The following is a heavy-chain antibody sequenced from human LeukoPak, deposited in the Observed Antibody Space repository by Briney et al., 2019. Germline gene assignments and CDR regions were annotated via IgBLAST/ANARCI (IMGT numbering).Heavy chain of an antibody. CDR2: INHSGST. Sequence: PSETLSLTCAVYDGSFSGYYWSWIRQTPRKGLEWNGEINHSGSTNYNPSLKSRVTVSVDTSKNQFSLQLSSVTAADTAVYYCARVYETSGFPTFDYWGQGTLVTVSS. CDR3: ARVYETSGFPTFDY. J-gene: IGHJ4*02. CDR1: DGSFSGYY. V-gene: IGHV4-34*01. D-gene: IGHD3-22*01.